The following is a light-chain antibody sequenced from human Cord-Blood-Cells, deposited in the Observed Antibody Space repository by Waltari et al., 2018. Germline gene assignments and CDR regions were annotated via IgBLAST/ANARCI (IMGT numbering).Light chain of an antibody. J-gene: IGKJ2*01. V-gene: IGKV3-20*01. CDR2: GAS. Sequence: EIVLTQSPGTLSLSPGERATLFCRASQSVSSSYLAWYQQKPGQAPRLLIYGASSRATGIPDRVSGSGSGTDFTLTISRLEPEDFAVYYCQQYGSSYLFGQGTKLEIK. CDR3: QQYGSSYL. CDR1: QSVSSSY.